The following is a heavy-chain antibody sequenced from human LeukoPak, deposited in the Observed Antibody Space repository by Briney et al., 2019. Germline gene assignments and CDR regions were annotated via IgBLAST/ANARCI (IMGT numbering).Heavy chain of an antibody. Sequence: PGGSLRLSCAASGFTFSSYSTNWVRQAPGKGLEWVSSISSSSSYIYYADSVKGRFTISRDNAKNSLYLQMNSLRAEDTAIYYCAAQSPYYYDTSGPLGGDAFDIWGQGTMVTVSS. D-gene: IGHD3-22*01. CDR1: GFTFSSYS. V-gene: IGHV3-21*01. J-gene: IGHJ3*02. CDR2: ISSSSSYI. CDR3: AAQSPYYYDTSGPLGGDAFDI.